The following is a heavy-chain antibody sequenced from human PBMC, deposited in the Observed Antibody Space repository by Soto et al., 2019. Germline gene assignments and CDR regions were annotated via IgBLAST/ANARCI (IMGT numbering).Heavy chain of an antibody. D-gene: IGHD3-10*01. V-gene: IGHV4-39*01. Sequence: SETLSLTCIVSGGSITNNDYYWGWIRRPPGKGLEWIGTIHYSGGASYNPSLKGRVIISADTSKNQFSLRLSSVTAADTAVYYCARRTPLYASESSRFDPWGQGALVTVSS. CDR2: IHYSGGA. CDR3: ARRTPLYASESSRFDP. CDR1: GGSITNNDYY. J-gene: IGHJ5*02.